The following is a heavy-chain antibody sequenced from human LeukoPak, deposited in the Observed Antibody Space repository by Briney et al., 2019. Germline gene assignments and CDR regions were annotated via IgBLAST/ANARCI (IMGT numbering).Heavy chain of an antibody. V-gene: IGHV3-33*01. CDR1: GFTFSSHG. CDR3: VRDNAAADGALDY. Sequence: PGGSLRLSCVASGFTFSSHGMHWVRQALGKGLEWVAVIWYDGSHRYYPDSVKGRFTISRDNSKNTLFLQMDSLRVDDTAVYYCVRDNAAADGALDYWGQGNLVTVSS. CDR2: IWYDGSHR. J-gene: IGHJ4*02. D-gene: IGHD5-24*01.